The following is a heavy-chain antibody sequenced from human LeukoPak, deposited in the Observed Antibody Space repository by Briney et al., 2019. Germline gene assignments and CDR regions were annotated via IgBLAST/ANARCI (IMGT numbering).Heavy chain of an antibody. V-gene: IGHV3-48*04. D-gene: IGHD6-13*01. CDR3: ARDLATAGDY. Sequence: PGGSLRLSCAASGFTFSSYSMNWVRQAPGKGLEWVSYISSSGSTKHYADSVKGRFTISRDNAKNSLFLQMNSLRAEDTAVYSCARDLATAGDYWGQGTLVTVSS. J-gene: IGHJ4*02. CDR2: ISSSGSTK. CDR1: GFTFSSYS.